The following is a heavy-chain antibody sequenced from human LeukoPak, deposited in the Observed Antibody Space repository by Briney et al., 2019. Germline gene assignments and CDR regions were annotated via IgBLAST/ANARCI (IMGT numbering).Heavy chain of an antibody. D-gene: IGHD6-13*01. J-gene: IGHJ6*03. CDR1: GFTFSDYY. V-gene: IGHV3-23*01. Sequence: GGSLRLSCAASGFTFSDYYMSWVRQAPGKGLEWVSAISGSGGSTYYADSVKGRFTISRDNSKNTLYLQMNSLRAEDTAVYYCAKDPFIAAAGTGYYYMDVWGKGTTVTISS. CDR3: AKDPFIAAAGTGYYYMDV. CDR2: ISGSGGST.